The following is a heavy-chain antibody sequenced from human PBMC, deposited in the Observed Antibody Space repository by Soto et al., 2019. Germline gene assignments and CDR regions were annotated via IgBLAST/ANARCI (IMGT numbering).Heavy chain of an antibody. V-gene: IGHV3-30*14. CDR1: GFTFSSCA. J-gene: IGHJ4*02. Sequence: QVQLVESGGGVVQPGRSLRLSCAASGFTFSSCAMHWVRQAPGKGLEWVAVISFDGTNKYYADSVKGRFTISRANSNSTLYLQMNTLRPDDTAVYDGATGGGSRWLATPLDYWGQGTLVTVSS. CDR3: ATGGGSRWLATPLDY. CDR2: ISFDGTNK. D-gene: IGHD6-19*01.